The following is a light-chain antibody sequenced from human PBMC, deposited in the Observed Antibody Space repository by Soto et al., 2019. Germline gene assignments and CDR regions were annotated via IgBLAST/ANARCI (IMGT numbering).Light chain of an antibody. CDR2: QDS. J-gene: IGLJ2*01. CDR1: KLGDRY. V-gene: IGLV3-1*01. Sequence: SYELTQPPSVSVSPGQTASITCSGDKLGDRYACWYQQKPGQSPVLVIYQDSKRPSGIPERFSGSNSGNTATLTISGTRAMDEADYYCQAWDSSTAKVVFGGGTKLTVL. CDR3: QAWDSSTAKVV.